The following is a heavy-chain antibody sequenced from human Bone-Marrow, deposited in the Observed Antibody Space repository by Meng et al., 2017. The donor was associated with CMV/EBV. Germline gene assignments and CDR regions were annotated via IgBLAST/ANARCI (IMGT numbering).Heavy chain of an antibody. J-gene: IGHJ6*02. CDR2: INHSGST. V-gene: IGHV4-34*01. Sequence: SETLSLTCAVYGGSFSGYYWSWIRQPPGKGLEWIGEINHSGSTNYNPSLKSRVTISVDTSKNQFSLKLSSVTAADTAVYYCARTDSSSSYYRGYYYGMDVWGQGTTVPVSS. CDR3: ARTDSSSSYYRGYYYGMDV. CDR1: GGSFSGYY. D-gene: IGHD6-6*01.